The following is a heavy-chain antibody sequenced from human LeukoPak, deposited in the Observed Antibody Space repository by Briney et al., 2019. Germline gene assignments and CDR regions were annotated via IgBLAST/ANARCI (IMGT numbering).Heavy chain of an antibody. Sequence: SETLSLTCTVSGGSISNNLYYWGWIRQPPGKGLEWIGSIFYSGSAYYNPSLKSRVTTSVDTSKNQFSLKLSSVTAADTAVYYCARDHGQPSGWYDYWGQGTLVTVSS. V-gene: IGHV4-39*07. CDR2: IFYSGSA. CDR1: GGSISNNLYY. J-gene: IGHJ4*02. D-gene: IGHD6-19*01. CDR3: ARDHGQPSGWYDY.